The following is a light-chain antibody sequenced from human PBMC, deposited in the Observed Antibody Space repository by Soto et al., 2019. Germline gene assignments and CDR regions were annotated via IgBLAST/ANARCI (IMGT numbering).Light chain of an antibody. CDR3: HQYVSSPLT. CDR1: QSVNSNL. CDR2: DAS. V-gene: IGKV3-20*01. J-gene: IGKJ2*01. Sequence: EIVLTQSPGTLSLSPGEGATVSCRASQSVNSNLLAWFQQKPGQAPRLLIHDASRRATGIPDRFSGSGSGTDFTLSTSRLEPEDFAVYYCHQYVSSPLTFGQGTKREIK.